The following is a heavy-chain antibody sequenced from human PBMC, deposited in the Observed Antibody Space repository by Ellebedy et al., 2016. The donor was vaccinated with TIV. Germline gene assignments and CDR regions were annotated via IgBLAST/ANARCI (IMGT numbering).Heavy chain of an antibody. J-gene: IGHJ4*02. CDR3: ASQSGYSYGQFDY. D-gene: IGHD5-18*01. CDR2: IWYDGSNK. Sequence: GGSLRLXXAASGFTFSSYGMHWVRQAPGKGLEWVAVIWYDGSNKYYADSVKGRFTISRDNSKNTLYLQMNSLRAEDTAVYYCASQSGYSYGQFDYWGQGTLVTVSS. CDR1: GFTFSSYG. V-gene: IGHV3-33*01.